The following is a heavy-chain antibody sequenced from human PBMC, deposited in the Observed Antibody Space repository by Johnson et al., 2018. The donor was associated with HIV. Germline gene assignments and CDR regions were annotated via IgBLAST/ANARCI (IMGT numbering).Heavy chain of an antibody. CDR1: GFTFSNVW. J-gene: IGHJ3*02. D-gene: IGHD2-15*01. CDR3: TTADIVGTFDI. Sequence: VQLVESGGGLVKPGGSLRLSCAASGFTFSNVWMSWVRQAPGKGLDWVGFIRSKAYGGTTEYAASVKGRFTISGDESRNIAYLQMDSLKTEDTAVYYCTTADIVGTFDIWGQGTMVTVS. CDR2: IRSKAYGGTT. V-gene: IGHV3-49*04.